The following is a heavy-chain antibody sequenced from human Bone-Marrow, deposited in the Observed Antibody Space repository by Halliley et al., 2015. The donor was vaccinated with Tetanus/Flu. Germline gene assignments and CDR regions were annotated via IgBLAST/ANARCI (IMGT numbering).Heavy chain of an antibody. CDR2: IEPSDSSA. D-gene: IGHD3-16*01. CDR3: AAPMGDY. Sequence: VQLVQSGAEVKKPGESLRISCKGSGYNFPDYWISWVRQMSGKGLEWMGKIEPSDSSAIYNPPFQGHVTMSVDKSINTAYLYRSRLKAADPAMYSCAAPMGDYWGRGTHVPAPS. J-gene: IGHJ4*02. CDR1: GYNFPDYW. V-gene: IGHV5-10-1*01.